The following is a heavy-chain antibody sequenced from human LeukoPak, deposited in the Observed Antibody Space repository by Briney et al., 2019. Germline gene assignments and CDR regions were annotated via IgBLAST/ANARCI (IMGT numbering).Heavy chain of an antibody. CDR2: ISSSSSYI. Sequence: GGSLRLSCAASGFTFSSFSMNWVRQAPGKGLGLVSSISSSSSYIYYADSVKGRFTISRDNTNNSLYLQMNSLRTEDTALYYCAKSGYYYYMDVWGKGTRVTVPS. V-gene: IGHV3-21*04. CDR1: GFTFSSFS. D-gene: IGHD6-25*01. CDR3: AKSGYYYYMDV. J-gene: IGHJ6*03.